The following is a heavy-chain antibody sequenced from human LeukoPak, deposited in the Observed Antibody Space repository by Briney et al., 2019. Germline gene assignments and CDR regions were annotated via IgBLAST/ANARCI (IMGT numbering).Heavy chain of an antibody. CDR1: GFTFSSYE. J-gene: IGHJ3*02. CDR3: AGTLYSGYGLGSLGAFDI. V-gene: IGHV3-48*03. D-gene: IGHD5-12*01. Sequence: GSLRLSCSASGFTFSSYEMNWVRQAPGKGLEWVSYISSSGSTIYYADSVKGRFTISRDNSKNTLYLQMNSLRVEDTAVYYCAGTLYSGYGLGSLGAFDIWGQGTMVTVSS. CDR2: ISSSGSTI.